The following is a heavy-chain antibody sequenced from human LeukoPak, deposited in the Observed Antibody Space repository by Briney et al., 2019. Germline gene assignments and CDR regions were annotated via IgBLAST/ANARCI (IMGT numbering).Heavy chain of an antibody. CDR1: GGTFSSYA. CDR3: ARASVVVPAATEFDY. D-gene: IGHD2-2*01. CDR2: INPNSGGT. J-gene: IGHJ4*02. Sequence: ASVKVSCKASGGTFSSYAISWVRQAPGQGLEWMGWINPNSGGTNYAQKFQGRVTMTRDTSISTAYMELSRLRSDDTAVYYCARASVVVPAATEFDYWGQGTLVTVSS. V-gene: IGHV1-2*02.